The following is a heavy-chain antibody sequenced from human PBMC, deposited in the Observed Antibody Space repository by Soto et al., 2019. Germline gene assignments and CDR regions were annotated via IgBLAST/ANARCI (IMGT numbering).Heavy chain of an antibody. CDR1: GYTFTSQR. Sequence: QVQLVQPGPDVKKPGASVKLSCKASGYTFTSQRINWVRQAPGQGLEWMGWISPSDGDTNYAQKLQGRMTMTTDTSTTTAYLELRGLRSDDTAVYYCARDRGQIDYWGQGTLVTVSS. V-gene: IGHV1-18*01. CDR2: ISPSDGDT. CDR3: ARDRGQIDY. J-gene: IGHJ4*02.